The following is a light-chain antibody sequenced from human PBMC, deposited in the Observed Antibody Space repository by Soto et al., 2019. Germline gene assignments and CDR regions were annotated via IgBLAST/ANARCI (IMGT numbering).Light chain of an antibody. CDR3: SSYTTSSTRV. V-gene: IGLV2-14*01. J-gene: IGLJ1*01. Sequence: QSALTQPASVSGSPGQSIAISCTGSSSDIGIYKYVSWYQQHPGKVPKLIIHEVTNRPSGVSNRFSGSKSGNTASLTISGLQAEDEADYYCSSYTTSSTRVFGTGTKLTVL. CDR1: SSDIGIYKY. CDR2: EVT.